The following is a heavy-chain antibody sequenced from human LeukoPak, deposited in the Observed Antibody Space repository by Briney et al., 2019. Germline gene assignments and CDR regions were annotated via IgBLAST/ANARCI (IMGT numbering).Heavy chain of an antibody. CDR1: GFTVSSNY. V-gene: IGHV3-53*01. CDR2: IYSGGNT. CDR3: AKDSHDAFDI. Sequence: GGSLRLSCAASGFTVSSNYMSWVRQAPGKGLEWVSVIYSGGNTYYADSVKGRFTISRDNSKNTLYLQMNSLRAEDTAVYYCAKDSHDAFDIWGQGTMVTVSS. J-gene: IGHJ3*02.